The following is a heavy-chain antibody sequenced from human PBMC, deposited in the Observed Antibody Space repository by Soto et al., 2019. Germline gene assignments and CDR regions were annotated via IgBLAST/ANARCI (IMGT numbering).Heavy chain of an antibody. D-gene: IGHD1-26*01. CDR3: ARHSGSNLVYSDY. CDR1: GGSISSCSYY. V-gene: IGHV4-39*01. Sequence: SETLSLTCTVSGGSISSCSYYWGWIRQPPGKGLEWIGSIYYSGGTYYNPSLKSRVTISVDTSKNQFSLKLSSVTAADTAVYYCARHSGSNLVYSDYWGQGTLVTVSS. J-gene: IGHJ4*02. CDR2: IYYSGGT.